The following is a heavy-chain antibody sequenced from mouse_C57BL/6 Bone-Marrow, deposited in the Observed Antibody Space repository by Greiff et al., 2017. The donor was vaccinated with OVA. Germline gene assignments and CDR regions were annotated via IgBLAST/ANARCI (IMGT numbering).Heavy chain of an antibody. V-gene: IGHV5-6*01. CDR3: ARHGYYGSSPYYFDY. D-gene: IGHD1-1*01. CDR1: GFTFSSYG. Sequence: EVKLVESGGDLVKPGGSLKPSCAASGFTFSSYGMSWVRQTPDKRLEWVATISSGGSYTYYPDSVKGRFTISRDNAKNTLYLHMSSLKSEDTAMYYCARHGYYGSSPYYFDYWGQGTTLTVSS. J-gene: IGHJ2*01. CDR2: ISSGGSYT.